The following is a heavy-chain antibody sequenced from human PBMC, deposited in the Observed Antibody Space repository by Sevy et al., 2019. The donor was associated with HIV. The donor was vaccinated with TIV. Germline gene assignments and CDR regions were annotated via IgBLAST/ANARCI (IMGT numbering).Heavy chain of an antibody. CDR1: GGSISSGSYY. CDR2: IYYSGST. CDR3: ARDNRVSYYYGMDV. Sequence: SETLSLTCTVSGGSISSGSYYWSWIRQHPGKGLEWIGYIYYSGSTYYNPSLKSRVTISVDTSKNQFSLKLSSVTAADTAVYYCARDNRVSYYYGMDVWGQGTTVTVSS. J-gene: IGHJ6*02. V-gene: IGHV4-31*03. D-gene: IGHD3-22*01.